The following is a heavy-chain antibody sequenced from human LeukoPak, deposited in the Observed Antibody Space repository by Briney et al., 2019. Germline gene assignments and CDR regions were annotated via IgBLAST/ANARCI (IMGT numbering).Heavy chain of an antibody. CDR1: GFTFSSYA. CDR2: ISGSGGRT. J-gene: IGHJ6*03. V-gene: IGHV3-23*01. Sequence: PGGSLRLSCAASGFTFSSYAMSWVRQAPGKGLEWVSGISGSGGRTYYADSVKGRVTISRDNAKNTLNLQMNSQRPEDTAVYYCARDWGVSARPGYMDVWGKGTTVTVSS. CDR3: ARDWGVSARPGYMDV. D-gene: IGHD6-6*01.